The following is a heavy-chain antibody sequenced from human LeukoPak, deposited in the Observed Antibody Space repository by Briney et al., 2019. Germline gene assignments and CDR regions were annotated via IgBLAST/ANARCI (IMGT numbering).Heavy chain of an antibody. CDR3: AKHYDFLSGSAFDI. CDR1: GFTFSSYE. D-gene: IGHD3-3*01. CDR2: ISSSGSTI. V-gene: IGHV3-48*03. Sequence: GGSLRLSCAASGFTFSSYEMNWVRQAPGEGLEWVSYISSSGSTIYYADSVKGRFTISRDNAKNSLYLQMNSLRAEDTAVYYCAKHYDFLSGSAFDIWGQGTMVTVSS. J-gene: IGHJ3*02.